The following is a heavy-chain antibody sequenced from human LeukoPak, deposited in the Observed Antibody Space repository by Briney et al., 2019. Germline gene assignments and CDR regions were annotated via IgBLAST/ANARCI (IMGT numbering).Heavy chain of an antibody. CDR3: ARFAGYSSGWYIGDY. J-gene: IGHJ4*02. CDR1: GYTFTLYF. CDR2: INPNSGGI. Sequence: GASVKVSRMASGYTFTLYFMHRVRQAPGQEVDWMGWINPNSGGINYVKKIQGTVTMTSDTSISTAYMDLSRLRSDDTAVYYCARFAGYSSGWYIGDYWGQGTLVTVSS. V-gene: IGHV1-2*02. D-gene: IGHD6-19*01.